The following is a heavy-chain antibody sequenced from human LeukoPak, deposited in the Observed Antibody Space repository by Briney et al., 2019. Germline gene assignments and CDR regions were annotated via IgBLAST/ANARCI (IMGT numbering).Heavy chain of an antibody. J-gene: IGHJ4*02. CDR3: ARLGKKAGPFDY. CDR2: IYSSGST. Sequence: SETLSLTCTVSGDSISSYYWSWIPQPAGKGLEWIGRIYSSGSTSYNPSLKSRITMSVDTSKNQFSLKLSSVTAADTAVYYCARLGKKAGPFDYWGQGTLVTVSS. CDR1: GDSISSYY. V-gene: IGHV4-4*07.